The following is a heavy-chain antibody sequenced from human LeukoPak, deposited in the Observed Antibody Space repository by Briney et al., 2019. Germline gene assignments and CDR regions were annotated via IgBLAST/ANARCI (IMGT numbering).Heavy chain of an antibody. V-gene: IGHV3-13*01. J-gene: IGHJ4*02. Sequence: GGPQRLSCAASGFTFSDYGLHCVPEATGKGLVWVSAIGTAGDTYYTGSVKGRFTISRENAKNSLYLQMNSLRAGDTAVYYCVRVAKERVGGVYYFDYWGQGTPVTVSS. D-gene: IGHD1-1*01. CDR2: IGTAGDT. CDR3: VRVAKERVGGVYYFDY. CDR1: GFTFSDYG.